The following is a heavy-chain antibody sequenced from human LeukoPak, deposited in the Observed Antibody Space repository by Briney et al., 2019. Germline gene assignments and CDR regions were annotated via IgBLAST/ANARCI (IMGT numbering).Heavy chain of an antibody. CDR3: ARRGSENYYVDY. CDR1: GESISGFY. CDR2: IYYSGST. J-gene: IGHJ4*02. V-gene: IGHV4-59*08. D-gene: IGHD3-10*01. Sequence: SETLSLTCTVSGESISGFYWNWIRQPPGKGLEWIGYIYYSGSTNYNPSFKSRVTISVDTSKNQFSLKLSSVTAADTAVYYCARRGSENYYVDYWGQGSLVTVSS.